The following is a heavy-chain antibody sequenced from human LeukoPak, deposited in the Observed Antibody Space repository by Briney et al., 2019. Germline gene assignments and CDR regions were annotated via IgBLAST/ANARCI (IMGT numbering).Heavy chain of an antibody. V-gene: IGHV4-34*01. CDR1: GGSFSGYY. J-gene: IGHJ6*02. CDR3: ARTLAWGAYYYYGMDV. D-gene: IGHD3-16*01. CDR2: INHSGST. Sequence: SETLSLTCAVYGGSFSGYYWSWIRQPPGKGLEWIGEINHSGSTNYNPSLKSRVTISVDTSKNQFSLKLSSVTAADTTVYYCARTLAWGAYYYYGMDVWGQGTTVTVSS.